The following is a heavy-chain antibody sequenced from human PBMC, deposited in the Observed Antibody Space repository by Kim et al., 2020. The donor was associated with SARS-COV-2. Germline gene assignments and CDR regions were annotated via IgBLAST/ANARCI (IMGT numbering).Heavy chain of an antibody. Sequence: QKFQGRVTITADESTSTAYMELSSLRSEDSAVYYCARENSSSWSGDAFDIWGQGTMVTVSS. CDR3: ARENSSSWSGDAFDI. D-gene: IGHD6-13*01. J-gene: IGHJ3*02. V-gene: IGHV1-69*01.